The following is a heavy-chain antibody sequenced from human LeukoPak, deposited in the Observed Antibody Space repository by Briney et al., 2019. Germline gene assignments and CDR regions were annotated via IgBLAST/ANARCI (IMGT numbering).Heavy chain of an antibody. D-gene: IGHD5-18*01. J-gene: IGHJ4*02. V-gene: IGHV3-66*02. CDR1: GFTVSSNY. Sequence: GGSLRLSCAASGFTVSSNYMSWVRQAPGKGLEWVSVIYSGGSTYYADSVEGRFTISRDNSKNTLYLQMSSLRAEDTAVYYCARAGEGAMAYPIDYWGQGTLVTVSS. CDR2: IYSGGST. CDR3: ARAGEGAMAYPIDY.